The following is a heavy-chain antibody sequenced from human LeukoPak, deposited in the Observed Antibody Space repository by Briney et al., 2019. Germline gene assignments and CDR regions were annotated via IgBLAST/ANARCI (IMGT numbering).Heavy chain of an antibody. Sequence: SGTLSLTCTVSGGSISSYYWGWIRQPPGKGLEWIGSIHYTGSTYYNPSLKSRVTISVDTSKNQFSLKLSSVTAADTAVYYCARDLGYTSDWYWGQGTLVTVSS. V-gene: IGHV4-39*07. J-gene: IGHJ4*02. CDR1: GGSISSYY. CDR3: ARDLGYTSDWY. D-gene: IGHD6-19*01. CDR2: IHYTGST.